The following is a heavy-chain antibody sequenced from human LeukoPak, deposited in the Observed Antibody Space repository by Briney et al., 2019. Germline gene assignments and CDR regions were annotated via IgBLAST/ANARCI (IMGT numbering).Heavy chain of an antibody. Sequence: GGSLRLSCAASGFTFSSYSMNWVRQAPGKGLEWVSSISSSSSYIYYADSVKGRFTISRDNAKNSLYLQMNSLRAEDTAVYYCARTSATYYYDSSGYYKNQPYGGFDYWGQGTLVTVSS. J-gene: IGHJ4*02. V-gene: IGHV3-21*01. D-gene: IGHD3-22*01. CDR3: ARTSATYYYDSSGYYKNQPYGGFDY. CDR2: ISSSSSYI. CDR1: GFTFSSYS.